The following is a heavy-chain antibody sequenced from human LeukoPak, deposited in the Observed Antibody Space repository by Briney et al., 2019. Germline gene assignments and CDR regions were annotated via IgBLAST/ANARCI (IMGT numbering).Heavy chain of an antibody. CDR2: INPNSVGT. V-gene: IGHV1-2*02. CDR3: ARGLLDFPAFDS. Sequence: ASVKVSCKASGYTFTGYYMHWVRQAPGQGLEWMGWINPNSVGTNYAQKFQGRVTMTRDTSISTAYMELRRLRSDDTAVYYCARGLLDFPAFDSWGQGTLVTVSS. J-gene: IGHJ4*02. D-gene: IGHD2-2*01. CDR1: GYTFTGYY.